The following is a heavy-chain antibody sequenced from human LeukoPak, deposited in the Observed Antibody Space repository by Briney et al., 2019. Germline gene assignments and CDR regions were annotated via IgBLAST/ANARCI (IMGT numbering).Heavy chain of an antibody. Sequence: GGSLRLSCAASGFTFSSYAMSWVRQAPGKGLEWVSVLYSGGNTYHADSVKGRFTISRDNSKNTLYLQMNSLRAEDTAVYYCAREGASSSFGYWGQGTLVTVSS. CDR2: LYSGGNT. V-gene: IGHV3-53*01. CDR3: AREGASSSFGY. J-gene: IGHJ4*02. D-gene: IGHD6-13*01. CDR1: GFTFSSYA.